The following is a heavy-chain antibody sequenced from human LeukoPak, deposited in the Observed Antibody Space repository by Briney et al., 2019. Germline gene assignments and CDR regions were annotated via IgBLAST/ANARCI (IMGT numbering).Heavy chain of an antibody. J-gene: IGHJ4*02. CDR3: AKDPSGSSGYYGTYFDY. D-gene: IGHD3-22*01. CDR2: ISGSGGST. Sequence: QTGGSMRLSCAASGSTFSGYAMSWVRQAPGKGLEWVSAISGSGGSTYYADSVKGRFTISRDNSKNTLYLQMNSLRAEDTAVYYCAKDPSGSSGYYGTYFDYWGQGTLVSVSS. V-gene: IGHV3-23*01. CDR1: GSTFSGYA.